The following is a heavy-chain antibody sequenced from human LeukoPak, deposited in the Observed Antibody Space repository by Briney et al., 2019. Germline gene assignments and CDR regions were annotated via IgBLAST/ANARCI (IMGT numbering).Heavy chain of an antibody. CDR2: VSYSGTV. CDR3: ARAAYYYDSSGEIDY. J-gene: IGHJ4*02. V-gene: IGHV4-39*07. Sequence: SETLSLTCTVSGASISSDDYYWGWIRQSPGKGLEWIASVSYSGTVYYNPSLESRVTISVDTSKNQFSLKVNSVTAADTALYYCARAAYYYDSSGEIDYWGQGTLVTVSS. D-gene: IGHD3-22*01. CDR1: GASISSDDYY.